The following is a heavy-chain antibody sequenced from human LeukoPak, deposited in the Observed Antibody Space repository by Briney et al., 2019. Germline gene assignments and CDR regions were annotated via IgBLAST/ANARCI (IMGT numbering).Heavy chain of an antibody. CDR3: ARGVGSTMTNSPHNDAFDI. J-gene: IGHJ3*02. D-gene: IGHD1-26*01. CDR1: GGSFSGYY. CDR2: INHSGST. Sequence: PSETPSLTCAVYGGSFSGYYWSWLRQPLGKGLEWIGEINHSGSTNYNPSLKSRVTISVDTSKNQFSLKLSSVTAADTAVYYCARGVGSTMTNSPHNDAFDIWGQGTMVTVSS. V-gene: IGHV4-34*01.